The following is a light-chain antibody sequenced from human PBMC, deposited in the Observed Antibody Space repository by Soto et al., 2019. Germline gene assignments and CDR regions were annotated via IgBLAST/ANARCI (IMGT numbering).Light chain of an antibody. V-gene: IGKV3-20*01. CDR2: GAS. CDR1: QSVSCRY. Sequence: DIGVTQSPGTMSLSPGERATLSCRARQSVSCRYLAWYQQKPGQAPRLLIYGASSRATGIPDRVSGSGSGTDFTLTISRLEPEDFAVYYSQQSAISPRTFCQGTK. J-gene: IGKJ1*01. CDR3: QQSAISPRT.